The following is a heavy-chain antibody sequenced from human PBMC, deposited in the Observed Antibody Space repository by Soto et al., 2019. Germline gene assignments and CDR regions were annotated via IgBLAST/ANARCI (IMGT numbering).Heavy chain of an antibody. V-gene: IGHV3-30-3*01. CDR1: GFTFSSYA. CDR3: SRENYYGSGSD. CDR2: ISYDGSNE. Sequence: QVQLVESGGGVVQPGRSLRLSCAASGFTFSSYAMHWVRQAPGKGLEWVAVISYDGSNEYYADSVKGRFTISRDNSKNTLYLQMNSLRAEDTAVYYCSRENYYGSGSDWGQGTLVTVSS. J-gene: IGHJ4*02. D-gene: IGHD3-10*01.